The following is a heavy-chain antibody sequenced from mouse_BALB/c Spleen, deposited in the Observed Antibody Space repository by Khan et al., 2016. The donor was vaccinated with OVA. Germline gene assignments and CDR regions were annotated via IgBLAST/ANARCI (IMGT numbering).Heavy chain of an antibody. CDR1: GYSITSGYG. D-gene: IGHD1-2*01. Sequence: EVQLQESGPGLVKPSQSLSLTCTVTGYSITSGYGWNWIRQFPGNQLEWMGYISYSGSTNYNPFLKSRIYITRDTAKNQFFLQLNSVTTEDTATYYCARTARIKYWGQGTTLTVSS. CDR3: ARTARIKY. J-gene: IGHJ2*01. CDR2: ISYSGST. V-gene: IGHV3-2*02.